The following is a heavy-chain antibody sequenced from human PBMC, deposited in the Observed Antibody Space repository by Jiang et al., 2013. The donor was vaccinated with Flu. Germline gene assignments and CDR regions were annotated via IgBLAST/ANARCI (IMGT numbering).Heavy chain of an antibody. CDR3: ARYKDYRSYSYFDY. J-gene: IGHJ4*02. CDR2: ISYMGV. Sequence: EWIGYISYMGVQPEPSLKSRVTISADTSKNQFSLKLNSVTAADTAVYYCARYKDYRSYSYFDYWGQGTLVTVSS. V-gene: IGHV4-59*01. D-gene: IGHD4-11*01.